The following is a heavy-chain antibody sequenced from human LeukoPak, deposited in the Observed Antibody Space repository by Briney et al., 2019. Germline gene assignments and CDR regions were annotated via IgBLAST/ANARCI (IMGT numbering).Heavy chain of an antibody. CDR2: INAGNGNT. CDR1: GYTFTSYA. Sequence: GASVKVSCKASGYTFTSYAMHWVRQAPGQRLEWMGWINAGNGNTKYSQKFQGRVTITRDTSASTAYMELSSLRSEDTAVYYCVRDDDRPDNGLDYWGQGTLVTVSS. V-gene: IGHV1-3*01. D-gene: IGHD3-22*01. J-gene: IGHJ4*02. CDR3: VRDDDRPDNGLDY.